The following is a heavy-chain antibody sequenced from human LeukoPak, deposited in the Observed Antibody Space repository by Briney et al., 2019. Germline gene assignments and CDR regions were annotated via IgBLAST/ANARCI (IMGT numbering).Heavy chain of an antibody. V-gene: IGHV4-39*01. CDR2: IYYSGST. J-gene: IGHJ4*02. CDR3: ATQNRYSSGWFG. D-gene: IGHD6-19*01. Sequence: PSETLSLTCTVSGGSISSSSYYWGWIRQPPGKGLEWIGSIYYSGSTYYNPSLKSRVTISVDTSKNQFSLKLSSVTAADTAVYYCATQNRYSSGWFGWGQGTLVTVSS. CDR1: GGSISSSSYY.